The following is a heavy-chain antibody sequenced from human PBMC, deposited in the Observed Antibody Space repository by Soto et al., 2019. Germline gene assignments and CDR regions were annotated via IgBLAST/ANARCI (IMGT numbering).Heavy chain of an antibody. Sequence: AAVKVSCKASGYTFSGFYMHWVRQAPGQGLEWMGWINPNSGGTKSAEKFQGRVTMTRDTSISTAYMELSRLTSDDTAVYYCASAAVTGTAGLDFWGQGTQVTVSS. V-gene: IGHV1-2*02. CDR1: GYTFSGFY. D-gene: IGHD6-19*01. J-gene: IGHJ4*02. CDR3: ASAAVTGTAGLDF. CDR2: INPNSGGT.